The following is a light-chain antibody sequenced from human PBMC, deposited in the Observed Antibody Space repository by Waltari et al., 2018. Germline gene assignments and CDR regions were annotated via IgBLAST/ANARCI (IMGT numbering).Light chain of an antibody. CDR2: AAS. Sequence: DIQMTQSPSSLSASVGDRVTITCRASQSISSSLNWYQQKPGKAPKPLIYAASSLQSGVPSRFSGSGSGTDFTLTISSLQPEDFATYYCQQSYSTPRRTFGQGTKVEIK. V-gene: IGKV1-39*01. CDR1: QSISSS. CDR3: QQSYSTPRRT. J-gene: IGKJ1*01.